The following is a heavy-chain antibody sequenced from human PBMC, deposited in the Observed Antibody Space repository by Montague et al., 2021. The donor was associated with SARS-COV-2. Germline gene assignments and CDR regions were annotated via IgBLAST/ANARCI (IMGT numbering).Heavy chain of an antibody. Sequence: SETLSLTCTVSGGSISSYYWSWIRQPPGRGLQWIGYISYSGSTNYNPSLKSRVTISVDTSKNHFSLMLSSVTAADTAVYYCARVRRGYLFVVTVSDHLDYWGQGTLVTVSS. CDR1: GGSISSYY. V-gene: IGHV4-59*01. D-gene: IGHD2-21*01. CDR3: ARVRRGYLFVVTVSDHLDY. CDR2: ISYSGST. J-gene: IGHJ4*02.